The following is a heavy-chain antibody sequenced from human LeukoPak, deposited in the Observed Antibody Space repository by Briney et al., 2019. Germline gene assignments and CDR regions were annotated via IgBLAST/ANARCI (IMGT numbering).Heavy chain of an antibody. J-gene: IGHJ4*02. CDR1: GFTFDDYG. CDR2: INWNGGST. CDR3: ARDASPTNYYDSSGYYYGNY. D-gene: IGHD3-22*01. V-gene: IGHV3-20*04. Sequence: GGSLRLSCAASGFTFDDYGMSWVRQAPGKGLEWVSGINWNGGSTGYADSVKGRFTISRDNAKNSLYPQMNSLRAEDTALYYCARDASPTNYYDSSGYYYGNYWGQGTLVTVSS.